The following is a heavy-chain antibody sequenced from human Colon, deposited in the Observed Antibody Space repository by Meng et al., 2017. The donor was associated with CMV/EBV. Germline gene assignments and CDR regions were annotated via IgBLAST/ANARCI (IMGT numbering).Heavy chain of an antibody. J-gene: IGHJ1*01. CDR3: ASHSSYVWGSHH. D-gene: IGHD3-16*01. CDR1: GYSFTGYY. V-gene: IGHV1-2*02. CDR2: MDPTTGRT. Sequence: QLRLVQSGDEVWMPGASVKVSCKASGYSFTGYYIPWVRQAPGPGLEWMGWMDPTTGRTDYAQKFQGTVTMTRDTSISTAYLELSRLTSDDTAVYYCASHSSYVWGSHHWGQGTLVTVSS.